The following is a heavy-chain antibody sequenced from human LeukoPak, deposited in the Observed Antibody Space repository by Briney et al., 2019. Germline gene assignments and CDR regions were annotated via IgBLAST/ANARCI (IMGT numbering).Heavy chain of an antibody. D-gene: IGHD5-18*01. V-gene: IGHV3-11*01. J-gene: IGHJ3*02. CDR1: GFTFSDYY. CDR2: ISSSGSTI. CDR3: ARIPSAMGPHGVAFDI. Sequence: GGSLRLSCAASGFTFSDYYMSWIRQAPGKGLEWVSYISSSGSTIYYADSVKGRFTISRDNAKNSLYLQMNSLRAEDTAVYYCARIPSAMGPHGVAFDIWGQGTMVTVSS.